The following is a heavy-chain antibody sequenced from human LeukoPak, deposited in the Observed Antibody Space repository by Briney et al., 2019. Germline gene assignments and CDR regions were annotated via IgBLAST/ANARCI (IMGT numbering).Heavy chain of an antibody. J-gene: IGHJ4*02. CDR1: GFTFRSHA. Sequence: GGSLRLSCAASGFTFRSHAMHWVRQAPGKGLEWVAHIWFDGSNKYFADSVKGRFTISRDDSKNTLYLQMNSLRAEDTAVYYCARDGRSGPHFDSWGQGTLVTVSS. CDR3: ARDGRSGPHFDS. V-gene: IGHV3-33*01. D-gene: IGHD1-1*01. CDR2: IWFDGSNK.